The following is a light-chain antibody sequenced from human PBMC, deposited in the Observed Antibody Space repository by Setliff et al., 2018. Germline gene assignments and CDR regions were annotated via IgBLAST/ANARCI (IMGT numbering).Light chain of an antibody. CDR3: SSYTTSGTYV. V-gene: IGLV2-14*03. CDR1: SSDVGGYNY. CDR2: DVT. Sequence: QSALAQPASVSGSPGQWITISCSGTSSDVGGYNYVSWYQQHPGKAPKLMIYDVTNRPSGISSRFSGSKSGNTASLTISGLQAEDDADYYCSSYTTSGTYVFGTGTKGTV. J-gene: IGLJ1*01.